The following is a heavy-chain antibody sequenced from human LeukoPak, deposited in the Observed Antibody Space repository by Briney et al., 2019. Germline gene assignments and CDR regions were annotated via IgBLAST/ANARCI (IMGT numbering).Heavy chain of an antibody. CDR3: ARAAGGGWPHFDY. CDR2: ISAYNGNT. CDR1: GYTFTSYG. Sequence: ASVTVSCTASGYTFTSYGISWVRQAPGQGLEWMGWISAYNGNTNYAQKLQGRVTMTTDTSTSTVYMELSSLRSEDTAVYYCARAAGGGWPHFDYWGQGTLVTVSS. D-gene: IGHD6-13*01. V-gene: IGHV1-18*01. J-gene: IGHJ4*02.